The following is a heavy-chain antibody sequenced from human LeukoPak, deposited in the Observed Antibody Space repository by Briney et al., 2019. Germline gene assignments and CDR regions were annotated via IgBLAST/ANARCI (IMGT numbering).Heavy chain of an antibody. J-gene: IGHJ4*02. D-gene: IGHD3-10*01. V-gene: IGHV3-30*02. Sequence: GGSLRLSCAASGFTFSSYHMHWVRQAPGKGLEWVAFIRYDGSNKYYADSVKGRFTISRDNAKNSLYLQMNSLRAEDTAVYYCARVVKGSGSYFYYFDYWGQGTLVTVSS. CDR3: ARVVKGSGSYFYYFDY. CDR2: IRYDGSNK. CDR1: GFTFSSYH.